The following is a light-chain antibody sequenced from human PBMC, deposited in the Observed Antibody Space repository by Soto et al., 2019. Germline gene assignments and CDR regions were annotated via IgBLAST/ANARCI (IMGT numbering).Light chain of an antibody. CDR2: RNN. J-gene: IGLJ1*01. Sequence: QAVVTQPPSASGTPGQRVTISCSGSSCNIGSNYVYWYQQLPGTAPKLLIYRNNQRPSGVPDRFSGSKSGTSASLAISGLRSEDEADYYCAAWDDSLSAPYVFGTGTKLTVL. CDR3: AAWDDSLSAPYV. V-gene: IGLV1-47*01. CDR1: SCNIGSNY.